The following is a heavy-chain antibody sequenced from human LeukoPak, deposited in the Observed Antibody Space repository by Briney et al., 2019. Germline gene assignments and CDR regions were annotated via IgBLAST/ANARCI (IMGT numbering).Heavy chain of an antibody. D-gene: IGHD3-22*01. V-gene: IGHV4-34*08. Sequence: GSLRLSCAASGFTFSSYAMSWIRQPPGKGLEWIGEINHSGSTNYNPSLKSRVTISVDTSKNQFSLKLSSVTAADTAVYYCAARADSSGSYDYWGQGTLVTVSS. CDR1: GFTFSSYA. CDR3: AARADSSGSYDY. CDR2: INHSGST. J-gene: IGHJ4*02.